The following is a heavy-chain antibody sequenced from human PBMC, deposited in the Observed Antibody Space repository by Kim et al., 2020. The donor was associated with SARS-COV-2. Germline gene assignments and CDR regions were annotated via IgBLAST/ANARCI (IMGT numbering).Heavy chain of an antibody. CDR2: ISYDESNQ. Sequence: GGSLRLSCAASGFTFSSYGMNWVRQAPGKGLEWVVVISYDESNQYYADSVKGRATISRDNSKNTLYLQMNSLRAEDTDVYYCARDPSTLDYDSSGYLFDYWGQGTLVTVSS. CDR1: GFTFSSYG. J-gene: IGHJ4*02. CDR3: ARDPSTLDYDSSGYLFDY. D-gene: IGHD3-22*01. V-gene: IGHV3-33*05.